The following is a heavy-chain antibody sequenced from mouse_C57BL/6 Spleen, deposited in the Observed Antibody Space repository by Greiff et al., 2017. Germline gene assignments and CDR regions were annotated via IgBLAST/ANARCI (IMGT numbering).Heavy chain of an antibody. Sequence: QVQLQQPGAELVKPGASVKMSCKASGYTFTSYWITWVKQRPGQGLEWIGDIYPGSGSTNYNEKFKGKATLTVDTSSSTAYMQLRSLTSEDSAVYYCARGTTGWFAYWGQGTLVTVSA. CDR1: GYTFTSYW. CDR3: ARGTTGWFAY. CDR2: IYPGSGST. J-gene: IGHJ3*01. V-gene: IGHV1-55*01. D-gene: IGHD2-14*01.